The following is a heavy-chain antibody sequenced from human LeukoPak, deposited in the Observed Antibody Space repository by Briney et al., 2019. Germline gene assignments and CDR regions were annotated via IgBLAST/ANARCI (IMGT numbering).Heavy chain of an antibody. CDR3: ARHGDGYNGAYFDY. CDR2: IYYSGTT. D-gene: IGHD5-24*01. J-gene: IGHJ4*02. CDR1: GGSIGSSSDY. Sequence: KPSETLSLTCTVSGGSIGSSSDYWGWIRQTPGKGLEWIGSIYYSGTTYYNPSLKRRVTISLDTSRKQFSLKLSSVTAADTAVYYCARHGDGYNGAYFDYWGQGTLVTVSS. V-gene: IGHV4-39*07.